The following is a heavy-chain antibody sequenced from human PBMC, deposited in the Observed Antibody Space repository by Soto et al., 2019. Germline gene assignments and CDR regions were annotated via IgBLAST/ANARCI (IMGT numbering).Heavy chain of an antibody. CDR3: ARAAIQGQQLVVQPPTSQTLDY. D-gene: IGHD2-2*01. V-gene: IGHV4-59*12. J-gene: IGHJ4*02. CDR1: GGSTSNYY. CDR2: NSYSGTT. Sequence: PSETLSLTCTVTGGSTSNYYWSWLRQPPGKGLEWIGYNSYSGTTNYNPSLKSRVTISVDTSKNQFSLKLTSVTAADTAVYYCARAAIQGQQLVVQPPTSQTLDYWGQGTRVTVSS.